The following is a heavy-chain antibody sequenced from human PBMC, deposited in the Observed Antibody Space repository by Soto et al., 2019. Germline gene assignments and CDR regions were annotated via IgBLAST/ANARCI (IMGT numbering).Heavy chain of an antibody. CDR3: ASEMDHGLYFDY. CDR1: GGTFSSYA. D-gene: IGHD2-8*01. V-gene: IGHV1-69*01. J-gene: IGHJ4*02. Sequence: QVQLVQSGAEVKKPGASVKVSCKASGGTFSSYAISWVRQAPGQGLEWMGGIIPIFGTANYAQKFQGRVTITADDSTSTAYMELSSLRSDDTAVYYCASEMDHGLYFDYWGQGTLVTVSS. CDR2: IIPIFGTA.